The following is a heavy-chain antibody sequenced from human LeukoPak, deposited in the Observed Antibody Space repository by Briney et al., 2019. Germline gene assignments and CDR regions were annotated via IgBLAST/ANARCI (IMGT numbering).Heavy chain of an antibody. J-gene: IGHJ6*03. CDR1: GYTFTSYY. Sequence: ASVKVSCKASGYTFTSYYMHWVRQAPGQGLEWMGIINPSRGTTTYAPKFQGRVTMTRDTSTSTVYMELSSLRSEDTAVYYCAREPHYGDYVFGSYMDVWGKGTTVTVSS. CDR2: INPSRGTT. V-gene: IGHV1-46*01. CDR3: AREPHYGDYVFGSYMDV. D-gene: IGHD4-17*01.